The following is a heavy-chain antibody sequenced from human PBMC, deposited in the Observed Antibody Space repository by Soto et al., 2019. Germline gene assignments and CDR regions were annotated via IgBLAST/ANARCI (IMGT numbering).Heavy chain of an antibody. Sequence: SLTCTVSGASITYGAYSWSWIRQTPGKGLEWIGYINHLETTFYNPSFESRLTLSIDRTKNQFSLNLKSMSAAYRAVYFCARGGGFDYFDYWGQGILVTVSS. V-gene: IGHV4-30-2*01. CDR2: INHLETT. CDR1: GASITYGAYS. J-gene: IGHJ4*02. CDR3: ARGGGFDYFDY. D-gene: IGHD3-10*01.